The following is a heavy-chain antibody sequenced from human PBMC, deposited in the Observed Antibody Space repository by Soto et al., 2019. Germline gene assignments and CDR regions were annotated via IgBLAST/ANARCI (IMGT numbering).Heavy chain of an antibody. J-gene: IGHJ2*01. D-gene: IGHD2-15*01. CDR2: ISSGGGSK. CDR3: ARLRLAATTRWYFDL. V-gene: IGHV3-48*03. Sequence: PGGSLRLSCVGSGFTFSNYEMTWVRQAPGKGPQWVSYISSGGGSKYFAAPVKGRVSISRDNAKNSLFLDMNNLRGEDTALYYCARLRLAATTRWYFDLWGRGSRGTVAS. CDR1: GFTFSNYE.